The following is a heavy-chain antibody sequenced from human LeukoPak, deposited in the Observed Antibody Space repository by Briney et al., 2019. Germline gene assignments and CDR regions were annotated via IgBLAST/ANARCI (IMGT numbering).Heavy chain of an antibody. V-gene: IGHV3-23*01. CDR2: ISGNGCKT. Sequence: PGGSLRLSCAASGFTFSSYAMSWVRQAPGKGLEWVSAISGNGCKTYYADSVKGRFTISRDNSKNTLYLQMNSLRAEDAAVYYCAKGGSYYTSSWFDPWGQGTLVTVSS. CDR3: AKGGSYYTSSWFDP. D-gene: IGHD3-10*01. CDR1: GFTFSSYA. J-gene: IGHJ5*02.